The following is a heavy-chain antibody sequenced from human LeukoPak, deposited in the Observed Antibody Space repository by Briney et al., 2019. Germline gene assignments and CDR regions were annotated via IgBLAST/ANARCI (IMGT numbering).Heavy chain of an antibody. J-gene: IGHJ4*02. CDR3: ARVGYSSGWRAPDFDY. CDR1: GFTFSSYE. V-gene: IGHV3-21*01. D-gene: IGHD6-19*01. Sequence: GGSLRLSCAASGFTFSSYEMNWVRQAPGRGLEWVSSITSISNYIYYADSVKGRFTISRDNAKNSLYLQMNSLRADDTAVYYCARVGYSSGWRAPDFDYWGQGTLVTVSS. CDR2: ITSISNYI.